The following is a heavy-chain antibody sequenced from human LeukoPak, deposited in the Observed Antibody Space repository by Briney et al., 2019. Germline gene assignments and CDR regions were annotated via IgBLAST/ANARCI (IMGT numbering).Heavy chain of an antibody. CDR1: GGTFTIYP. J-gene: IGHJ5*02. CDR3: ARYLRGSSPASFDP. CDR2: IIPIFGTA. Sequence: SVKVSCKASGGTFTIYPITWVRQAPGQGLEWMGGIIPIFGTANYAQKFQGRVTITADESTSTAYMELSSLRSEDTAVYYCARYLRGSSPASFDPWGQGTLVTVSS. V-gene: IGHV1-69*13. D-gene: IGHD6-13*01.